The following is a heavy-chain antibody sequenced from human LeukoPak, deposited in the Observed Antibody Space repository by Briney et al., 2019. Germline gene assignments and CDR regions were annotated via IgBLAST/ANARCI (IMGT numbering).Heavy chain of an antibody. CDR1: GYTFSSHG. CDR2: INGPGDNP. CDR3: AKVTVCFGCYFDY. V-gene: IGHV3-23*01. D-gene: IGHD3-10*02. Sequence: PGGSLRLSCVASGYTFSSHGMTCVRQAPGKGLEWVSNINGPGDNPYYSETVKGRFTISRDNSKNTVYLQMNSLRAEDTAIYYCAKVTVCFGCYFDYWGQGILVTVSS. J-gene: IGHJ4*02.